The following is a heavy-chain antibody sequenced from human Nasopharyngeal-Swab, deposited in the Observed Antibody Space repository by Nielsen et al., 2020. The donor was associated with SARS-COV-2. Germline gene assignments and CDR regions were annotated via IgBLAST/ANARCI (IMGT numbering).Heavy chain of an antibody. CDR3: ARPIRGYETYYFDY. J-gene: IGHJ4*02. CDR2: INHSGST. D-gene: IGHD5-12*01. Sequence: GSLRLSCAASGFTFSDYYMSWIRQPPGKGLEWIGEINHSGSTNYNPSLKSRVTISVDTSKNQFSLKLSSVTAADTAVYYCARPIRGYETYYFDYWGQGTLVTVSS. V-gene: IGHV4-34*01. CDR1: GFTFSDYY.